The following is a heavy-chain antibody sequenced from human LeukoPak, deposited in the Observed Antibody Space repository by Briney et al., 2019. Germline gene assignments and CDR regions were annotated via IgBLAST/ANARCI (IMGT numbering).Heavy chain of an antibody. D-gene: IGHD3-22*01. J-gene: IGHJ4*02. V-gene: IGHV4-34*01. CDR2: INHSGST. CDR1: GGSFSGYY. CDR3: AREQYYYDSSGYIDY. Sequence: SETLSLTCAVYGGSFSGYYWSWLRQPPGKGLEWIGEINHSGSTNYNPSLKSRVTISVDTSKNQFSLKLSSVTAADTAVYYCAREQYYYDSSGYIDYWGQGTLVTVSS.